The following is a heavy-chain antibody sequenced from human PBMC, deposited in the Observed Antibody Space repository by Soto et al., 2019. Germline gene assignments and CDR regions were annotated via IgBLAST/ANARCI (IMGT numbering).Heavy chain of an antibody. Sequence: GGSLRLSCAASGFTFSSYAMSWVRQAPGKGLEWVSAISGSGGSTYYADSVKGRFTISRDNSKNTLYLQMNSLRAEDPAVYYCAKDLTPTEWLLYSAFDIWGQGTMVTVSS. CDR2: ISGSGGST. J-gene: IGHJ3*02. CDR1: GFTFSSYA. V-gene: IGHV3-23*01. D-gene: IGHD3-3*01. CDR3: AKDLTPTEWLLYSAFDI.